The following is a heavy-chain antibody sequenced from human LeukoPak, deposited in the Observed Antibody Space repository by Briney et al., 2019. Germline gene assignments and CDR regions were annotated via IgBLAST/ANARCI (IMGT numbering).Heavy chain of an antibody. V-gene: IGHV3-48*03. Sequence: GGSLRLSCAASRFTFSSYEMNWVRQAPGKGLEWVSYISSSGRTIHYADSVKGGFTISTDHAKNSLYLHMSSLRAEDTAVYYCAELGITMIGGVWGKGATVTISS. J-gene: IGHJ6*04. CDR3: AELGITMIGGV. CDR1: RFTFSSYE. D-gene: IGHD3-10*02. CDR2: ISSSGRTI.